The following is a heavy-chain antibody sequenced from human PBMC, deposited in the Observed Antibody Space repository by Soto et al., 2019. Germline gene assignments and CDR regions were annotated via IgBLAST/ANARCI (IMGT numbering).Heavy chain of an antibody. J-gene: IGHJ5*02. CDR2: IYYSGST. CDR1: GGSISSGDYY. CDR3: ARVGYYDSSGYYNWFDP. V-gene: IGHV4-30-4*01. D-gene: IGHD3-22*01. Sequence: LSLTCTVSGGSISSGDYYWSWIRQPPGKGLEWIGYIYYSGSTYYNPSLKSRVTISVDTSKNQFSLKLSSVTAADTAVYYCARVGYYDSSGYYNWFDPWGQGTLVTVSS.